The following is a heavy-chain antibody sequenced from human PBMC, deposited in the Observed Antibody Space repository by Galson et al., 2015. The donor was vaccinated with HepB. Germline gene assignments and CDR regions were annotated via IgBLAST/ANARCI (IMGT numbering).Heavy chain of an antibody. V-gene: IGHV3-30*18. CDR1: GFTFSSYG. CDR3: AKGQDLGVF. CDR2: ISYDGSNK. D-gene: IGHD3-16*01. J-gene: IGHJ4*02. Sequence: SLRLSCAASGFTFSSYGMHWVRQAPGKGLEWVAVISYDGSNKYYADSVKGRFTISRDNSKNTLYLQMNSLRAEDTAVYYCAKGQDLGVFWGQGTLVTVSS.